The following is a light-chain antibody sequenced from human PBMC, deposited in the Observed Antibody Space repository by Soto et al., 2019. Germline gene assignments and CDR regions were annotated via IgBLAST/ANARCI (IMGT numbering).Light chain of an antibody. CDR1: SSDVGGYNY. CDR2: GVS. Sequence: QSALTQPPSASGSPGQSVTISCTGTSSDVGGYNYVSWYQQHPGKAPKLMIYGVSKRPSGVPDRFSGSKSGNTASLTVSGLQAEDEADYFCSSYAGNNGGIFGGGTKLTV. CDR3: SSYAGNNGGI. J-gene: IGLJ2*01. V-gene: IGLV2-8*01.